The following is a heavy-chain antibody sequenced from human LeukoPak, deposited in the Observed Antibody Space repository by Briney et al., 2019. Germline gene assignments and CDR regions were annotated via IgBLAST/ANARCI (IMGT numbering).Heavy chain of an antibody. Sequence: PGGSLRLSCAASGFTFSSYSMNWVRQAPGKGLEWVSSISSSSSYIYYADSVKGRFTISRDNAKNSLYLQMNSLRAEDTAVYYCALTMVRGAIDFDYWGQGTLVTVSS. J-gene: IGHJ4*02. CDR2: ISSSSSYI. CDR1: GFTFSSYS. CDR3: ALTMVRGAIDFDY. D-gene: IGHD3-10*01. V-gene: IGHV3-21*01.